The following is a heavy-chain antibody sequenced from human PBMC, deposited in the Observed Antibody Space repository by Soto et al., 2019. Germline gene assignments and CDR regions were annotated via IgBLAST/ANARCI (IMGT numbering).Heavy chain of an antibody. D-gene: IGHD4-17*01. V-gene: IGHV4-31*03. CDR3: ARANLSLYGVRGGNWFDP. CDR2: IYYSGST. J-gene: IGHJ5*02. Sequence: QVQLQESGPGLVKPSQTLSLTCTVSGGSISSGGYYWSWIRQHPGKGLEWIGYIYYSGSTYYNPSLNSRVTISGDTAKNQFSLKLSSVTAADTAVYYCARANLSLYGVRGGNWFDPWGQGTLVTVSS. CDR1: GGSISSGGYY.